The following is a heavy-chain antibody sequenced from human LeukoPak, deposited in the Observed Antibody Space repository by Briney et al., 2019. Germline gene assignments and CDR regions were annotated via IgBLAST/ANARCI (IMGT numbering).Heavy chain of an antibody. D-gene: IGHD6-13*01. V-gene: IGHV3-21*01. CDR1: GFTFSNFA. J-gene: IGHJ4*02. CDR2: IVGSSST. Sequence: PGGSHRLSCAASGFTFSNFAMTWVRQAPGKGLEWVSSIVGSSSTYYADSLKGRFTISRDNAKNSLYLQMNSLRAEDTAVYYCARIGAGSSRDYWGQGTLGTVSS. CDR3: ARIGAGSSRDY.